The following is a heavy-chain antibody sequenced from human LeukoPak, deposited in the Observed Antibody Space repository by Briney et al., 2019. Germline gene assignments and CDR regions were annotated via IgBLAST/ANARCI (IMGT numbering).Heavy chain of an antibody. CDR1: GFTFSSYA. V-gene: IGHV3-53*01. Sequence: GGSLRLSCAASGFTFSSYAMSWVRQAPGKGLEWVSVIYSGGSTYYADSVKGRFTISRDNSKNTLYLQMNSLRAEDTAVYYCARDSSGWYDAFDIWGQGTMVTVSS. CDR2: IYSGGST. D-gene: IGHD6-19*01. J-gene: IGHJ3*02. CDR3: ARDSSGWYDAFDI.